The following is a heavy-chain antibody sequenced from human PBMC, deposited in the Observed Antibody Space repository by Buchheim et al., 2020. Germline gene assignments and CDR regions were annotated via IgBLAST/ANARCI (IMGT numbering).Heavy chain of an antibody. D-gene: IGHD5-18*01. CDR1: GFTFSSYS. Sequence: EVQLVESGGGLVQPGGSLRLSCAASGFTFSSYSMNWVRQAPGKGLEWVSDISSSSSTIYYADSVKGRFTISRDNAKNSLYLQMNSLRAEDTAAYYCARERGRGYSYGYAYYYGMDVWGQGTT. CDR2: ISSSSSTI. J-gene: IGHJ6*02. V-gene: IGHV3-48*01. CDR3: ARERGRGYSYGYAYYYGMDV.